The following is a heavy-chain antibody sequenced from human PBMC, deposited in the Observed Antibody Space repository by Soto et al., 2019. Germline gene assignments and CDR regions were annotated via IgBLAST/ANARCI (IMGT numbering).Heavy chain of an antibody. CDR3: ARGTQMNAYWSGGSCHSLHDYFQH. D-gene: IGHD2-15*01. V-gene: IGHV1-2*04. J-gene: IGHJ1*01. Sequence: ASVKVSCKASGYTFTGCYMHWVRQAPGQGLEWMGWINPNSGGTNYAQKFQGWVTMTRDTSISTAYMELSRLKSDDTAVYYCARGTQMNAYWSGGSCHSLHDYFQHWGQGTRVTVSS. CDR2: INPNSGGT. CDR1: GYTFTGCY.